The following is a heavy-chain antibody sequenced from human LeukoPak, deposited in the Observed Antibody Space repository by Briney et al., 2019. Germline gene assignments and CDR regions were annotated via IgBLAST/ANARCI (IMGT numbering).Heavy chain of an antibody. CDR2: IKQDGSEK. Sequence: GGSLRLSCAASGFTFSSYWMSWVRQAPGKGLEWVANIKQDGSEKYYVDSVKGRFTISRDNAKNSLYLQMNSLRAEDTAVYYCAGDFIVSYYDSSGFGYWGQGTLVTVSS. CDR1: GFTFSSYW. CDR3: AGDFIVSYYDSSGFGY. V-gene: IGHV3-7*05. D-gene: IGHD3-22*01. J-gene: IGHJ4*02.